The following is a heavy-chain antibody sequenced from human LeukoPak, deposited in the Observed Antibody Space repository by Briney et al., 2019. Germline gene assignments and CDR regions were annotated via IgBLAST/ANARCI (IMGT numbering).Heavy chain of an antibody. Sequence: GRSLRLSCAASGFTFSSYGMHWVRQAPGKGLEWVAVISYDGSNKYYADSVKGRFTISRDNSKNTLYLQMSSLRAEDTAVYYCAKTRGSWNYWGQGTLVTVSS. D-gene: IGHD5-12*01. CDR1: GFTFSSYG. CDR2: ISYDGSNK. CDR3: AKTRGSWNY. V-gene: IGHV3-30*18. J-gene: IGHJ4*02.